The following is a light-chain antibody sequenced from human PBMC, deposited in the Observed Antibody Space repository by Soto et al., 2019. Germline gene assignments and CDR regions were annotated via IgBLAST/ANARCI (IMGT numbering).Light chain of an antibody. CDR3: SPETSSRGV. CDR2: AVS. J-gene: IGLJ1*01. Sequence: QSVLPQPASVSGSPGQSITLSCTGTSSDVGGYNYVSWYHQHPGKAPLLMIYAVSTRPAGVSNRFSGSKSGNTASLTISGLQAEHEADYYCSPETSSRGVCGTGTKVTVL. CDR1: SSDVGGYNY. V-gene: IGLV2-14*01.